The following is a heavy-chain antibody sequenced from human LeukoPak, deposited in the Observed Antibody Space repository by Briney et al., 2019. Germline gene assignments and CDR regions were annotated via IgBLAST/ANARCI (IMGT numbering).Heavy chain of an antibody. CDR2: INHSGST. J-gene: IGHJ4*02. CDR3: ARALRGYYDSSGVFDY. V-gene: IGHV4-34*01. D-gene: IGHD3-22*01. CDR1: GGSFSGYY. Sequence: SETLSLTCAVYGGSFSGYYWSWIRQPPGKGLEWIGEINHSGSTNYNPSLKSRVTISVDTSKNQFSLKLSSVTAADTAVYYCARALRGYYDSSGVFDYWGQGTLVTVSS.